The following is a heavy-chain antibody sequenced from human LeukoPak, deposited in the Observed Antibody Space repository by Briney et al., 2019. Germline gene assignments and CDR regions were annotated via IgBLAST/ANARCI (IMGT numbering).Heavy chain of an antibody. CDR2: ISSSGSTI. CDR3: ARDRLSSVGSRRYYYYMDV. J-gene: IGHJ6*03. CDR1: GFTFSRYS. D-gene: IGHD3-10*01. V-gene: IGHV3-48*04. Sequence: GGSLRLSCAASGFTFSRYSMNWVRQAPGKGLEWVSYISSSGSTIYYADSVKGRFTISRDNAKNSLYLQMNSLRAEDTAVYYCARDRLSSVGSRRYYYYMDVWGKGTTVTISS.